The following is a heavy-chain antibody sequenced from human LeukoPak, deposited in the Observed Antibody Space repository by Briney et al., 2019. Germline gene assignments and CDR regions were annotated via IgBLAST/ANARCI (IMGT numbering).Heavy chain of an antibody. J-gene: IGHJ5*02. D-gene: IGHD2-2*01. Sequence: GASVKVSCKASGYTFTGYYMHWVRQAPGQGLEWMGWINPNSGGTNYAQKFQGRVTMTRDTSISTAYMELGRLRSDDTAVYYCARGPFLGYCSSTSCYPLHWFDPWGQGTLVTVSS. CDR1: GYTFTGYY. CDR2: INPNSGGT. V-gene: IGHV1-2*02. CDR3: ARGPFLGYCSSTSCYPLHWFDP.